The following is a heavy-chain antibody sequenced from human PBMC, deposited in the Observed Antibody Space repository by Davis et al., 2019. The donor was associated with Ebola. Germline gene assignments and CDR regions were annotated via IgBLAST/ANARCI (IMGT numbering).Heavy chain of an antibody. CDR3: VRSGYSYGYGMDV. D-gene: IGHD5-18*01. CDR1: GGTFSSYA. Sequence: ASVKVSCKASGGTFSSYAISWVRQATGQGLEWMGWMNPNSGKTGFAQKFQGRITMTRNTSISTAYMDLSSLRSEDTAVYYCVRSGYSYGYGMDVWGQGTTVTVSS. J-gene: IGHJ6*01. CDR2: MNPNSGKT. V-gene: IGHV1-8*02.